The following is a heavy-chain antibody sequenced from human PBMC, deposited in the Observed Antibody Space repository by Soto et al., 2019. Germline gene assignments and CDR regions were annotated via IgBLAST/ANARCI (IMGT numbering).Heavy chain of an antibody. J-gene: IGHJ6*02. CDR3: AHRRVNYAMDV. CDR1: GLSVRTSEVG. CDR2: IYWDGDK. D-gene: IGHD6-13*01. Sequence: QITLKESGPTLVKPTQTLTLTCTFSGLSVRTSEVGVGWIRQPPGKALEWLAHIYWDGDKRYSPSLKNRLTITKDHSKNQVALTMTNMDPADTGTYYCAHRRVNYAMDVWGQGITVTVSS. V-gene: IGHV2-5*02.